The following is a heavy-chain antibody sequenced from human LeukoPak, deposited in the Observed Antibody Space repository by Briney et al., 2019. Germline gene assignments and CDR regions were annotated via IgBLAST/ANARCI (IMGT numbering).Heavy chain of an antibody. CDR1: GFTFSTYE. CDR3: AREDLQAFDC. V-gene: IGHV3-48*03. J-gene: IGHJ4*02. Sequence: PGGSLRLSCAASGFTFSTYEMNWVRQAPGEGLEWVSYISSSGSTIYYADSVKGRFTISRDDAKNSLYLQMNSLRADDTAGYYCAREDLQAFDCWGQGTLVTVSS. CDR2: ISSSGSTI.